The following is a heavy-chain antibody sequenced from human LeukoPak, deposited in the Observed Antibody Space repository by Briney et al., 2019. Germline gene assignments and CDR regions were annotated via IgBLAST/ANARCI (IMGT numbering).Heavy chain of an antibody. Sequence: SETLSLTCTVSGGSISSGDYYWSWTRQPPGKGLEWIAYMYYSGSTYYNPSLKSRVAMSADTSKNQLSLKLSSVTAADTAVYYCARPYYYDSRIDPWGQGILVTVSS. V-gene: IGHV4-30-4*01. D-gene: IGHD3-22*01. CDR3: ARPYYYDSRIDP. CDR1: GGSISSGDYY. CDR2: MYYSGST. J-gene: IGHJ5*02.